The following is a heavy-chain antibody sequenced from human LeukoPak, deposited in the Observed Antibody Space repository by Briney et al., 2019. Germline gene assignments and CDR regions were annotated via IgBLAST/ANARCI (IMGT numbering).Heavy chain of an antibody. Sequence: SVKVSCKASGGTFSSYAISWVRQAPGQGLEWMGGIIPIFGTANYAQKFQGRVTITADESTSTAYMELSSLRSEDTAVYYCARVMMDRYCSSTSCYTVRYYGMDVWGQGTTVTVSS. CDR2: IIPIFGTA. J-gene: IGHJ6*02. D-gene: IGHD2-2*02. CDR3: ARVMMDRYCSSTSCYTVRYYGMDV. V-gene: IGHV1-69*13. CDR1: GGTFSSYA.